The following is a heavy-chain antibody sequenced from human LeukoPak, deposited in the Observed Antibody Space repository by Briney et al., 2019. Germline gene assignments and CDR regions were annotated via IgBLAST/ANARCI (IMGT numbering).Heavy chain of an antibody. CDR1: GGSISRGGYS. Sequence: SETLSLTCAVSGGSISRGGYSWSWIRQPPGKGLEWIGYIYHSGSTYYNPSLKSRVTISVDRSKNQFSLKLSSVTAADTAVYYCAVAVRVPKGLYYGMDVWGQGTTVTVSS. V-gene: IGHV4-30-2*01. D-gene: IGHD3-10*01. CDR2: IYHSGST. CDR3: AVAVRVPKGLYYGMDV. J-gene: IGHJ6*02.